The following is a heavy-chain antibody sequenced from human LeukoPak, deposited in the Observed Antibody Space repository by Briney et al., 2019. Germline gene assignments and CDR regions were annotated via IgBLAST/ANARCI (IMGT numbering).Heavy chain of an antibody. V-gene: IGHV1-18*01. D-gene: IGHD2-2*01. CDR2: ISSYNGNT. J-gene: IGHJ4*02. CDR1: GGTFSSYA. Sequence: ASVKVSCKASGGTFSSYAISWVRQAPGQGLEWMGWISSYNGNTNYAQKLQGRVTMTTDTSTSTAYMELRSLRSDDTAVYFCARSGFDIVVVPTAQGFDYWGQGTLVTVSS. CDR3: ARSGFDIVVVPTAQGFDY.